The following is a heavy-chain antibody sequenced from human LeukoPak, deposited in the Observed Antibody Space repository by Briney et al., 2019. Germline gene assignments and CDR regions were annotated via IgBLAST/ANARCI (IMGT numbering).Heavy chain of an antibody. CDR1: GGSISSSSYY. Sequence: SETLSLTCTVSGGSISSSSYYWGWIRQPPGKGLEWIGSIYYSGSTYYNPSLKSRVTISVDTSKNQFSLKLSSVTAADTAVYYCARVVVIHPGIDYWGQGTLVTVSS. D-gene: IGHD3-22*01. J-gene: IGHJ4*02. V-gene: IGHV4-39*07. CDR2: IYYSGST. CDR3: ARVVVIHPGIDY.